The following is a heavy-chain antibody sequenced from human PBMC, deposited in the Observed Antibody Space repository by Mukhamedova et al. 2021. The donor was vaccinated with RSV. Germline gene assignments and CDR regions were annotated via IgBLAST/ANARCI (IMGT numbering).Heavy chain of an antibody. Sequence: GLEWVSAISGSGGSTYYADSVMGRFTISRDNSKNTLYLQMNSLRAEDTAVYYCAKAREVGATAFDYWGQGTLVTVSS. CDR2: ISGSGGST. CDR3: AKAREVGATAFDY. D-gene: IGHD1-26*01. V-gene: IGHV3-23*01. J-gene: IGHJ4*02.